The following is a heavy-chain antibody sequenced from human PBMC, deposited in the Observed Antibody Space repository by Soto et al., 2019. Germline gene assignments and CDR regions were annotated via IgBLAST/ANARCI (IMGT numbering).Heavy chain of an antibody. Sequence: PSETLSLTCTVSGGSISSYYWSWIRQPPGKGLEWIGYIYYSGSTNYNPSLKSRVTISVDTSKNQFSLKLSSVTAADTAVYYCARALILTGYYIHDAFDIWGQGT. V-gene: IGHV4-59*01. J-gene: IGHJ3*02. CDR1: GGSISSYY. CDR2: IYYSGST. CDR3: ARALILTGYYIHDAFDI. D-gene: IGHD3-9*01.